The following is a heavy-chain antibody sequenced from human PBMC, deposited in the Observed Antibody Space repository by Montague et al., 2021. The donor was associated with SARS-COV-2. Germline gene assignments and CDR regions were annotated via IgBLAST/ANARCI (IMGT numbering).Heavy chain of an antibody. CDR3: ARDDDSSSWRYYFDY. J-gene: IGHJ4*02. D-gene: IGHD6-13*01. V-gene: IGHV3-30*04. CDR2: ISYDGSNK. CDR1: GFTFSSYA. Sequence: SLRLSCAASGFTFSSYAMHWVRQAPGKGLEWVAVISYDGSNKYYADSVKGRFTISRDNSKNTLYLQMNSLRAEDTAVYYCARDDDSSSWRYYFDYWGQGTLVTVSS.